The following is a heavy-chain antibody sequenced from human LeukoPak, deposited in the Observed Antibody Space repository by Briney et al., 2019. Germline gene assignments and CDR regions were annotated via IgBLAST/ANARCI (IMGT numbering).Heavy chain of an antibody. CDR1: AFTFSSYY. CDR3: ATSRVPYGLDV. CDR2: INEDGSQK. V-gene: IGHV3-7*01. J-gene: IGHJ6*02. Sequence: GGSLRLSCVASAFTFSSYYMIWVRQAPGKGLEWVASINEDGSQKFYVDSVRGRFTISRDNVKNSLYLQMNSLRVGGTAVYYCATSRVPYGLDVWGRGTTVTVSS.